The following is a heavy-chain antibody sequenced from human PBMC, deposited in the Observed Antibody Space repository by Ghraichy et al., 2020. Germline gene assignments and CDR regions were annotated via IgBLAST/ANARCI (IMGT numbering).Heavy chain of an antibody. CDR1: GFTLSGYS. D-gene: IGHD4-23*01. CDR3: ARGATVVRFFYYDGMDV. Sequence: GGSLRLSCVGSGFTLSGYSMNWVRQSPGKGLEWVAYITSSSRTISYADSVKGRFTISRDNAQNSLYLQMNSLRDEDTALYYCARGATVVRFFYYDGMDVWGQGTTVTVSS. CDR2: ITSSSRTI. J-gene: IGHJ6*02. V-gene: IGHV3-48*02.